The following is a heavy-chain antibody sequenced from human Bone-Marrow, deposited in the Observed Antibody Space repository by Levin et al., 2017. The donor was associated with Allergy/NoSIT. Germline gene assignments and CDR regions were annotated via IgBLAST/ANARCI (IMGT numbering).Heavy chain of an antibody. Sequence: RPGGSLRLSCAVSGFSVSGFSMNWVRQAPGKGPEWVSVVYSATTGSSTYYADSVKGRATISRDNSKNTLSLQMNSLRVEDTAIYYCVRGPGGKGFDYWGQGTLVTVSS. D-gene: IGHD4-23*01. CDR1: GFSVSGFS. J-gene: IGHJ4*02. V-gene: IGHV3-66*01. CDR3: VRGPGGKGFDY. CDR2: VYSATTGSST.